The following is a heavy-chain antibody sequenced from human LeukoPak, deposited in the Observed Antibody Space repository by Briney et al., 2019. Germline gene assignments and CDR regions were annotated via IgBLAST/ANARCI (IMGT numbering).Heavy chain of an antibody. Sequence: GGSLRLSCAASGFTFDDYGMSWVRQAPGKGLEWVSGINWNGGSTGYADSVKGRFTISRDNAKNSLYLQTNSLRAEDTALYYCARKSDSTVRGVIIDWGQGTLVTVSS. J-gene: IGHJ4*02. CDR2: INWNGGST. CDR3: ARKSDSTVRGVIID. D-gene: IGHD3-10*01. CDR1: GFTFDDYG. V-gene: IGHV3-20*04.